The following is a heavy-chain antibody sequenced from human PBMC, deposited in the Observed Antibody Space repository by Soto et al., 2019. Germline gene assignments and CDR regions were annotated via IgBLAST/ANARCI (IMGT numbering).Heavy chain of an antibody. J-gene: IGHJ6*02. D-gene: IGHD1-20*01. CDR1: GGSISSYY. CDR2: CYYSGIT. V-gene: IGHV4-59*01. Sequence: PSETLSLTCTVSGGSISSYYWSWIRQPPGKGLEWIGYCYYSGITNYNPSLKSRVTISVDTSKNQFSLKLSSVTAADTAVYYCARYKSNYYYGMDVWGQGTTVT. CDR3: ARYKSNYYYGMDV.